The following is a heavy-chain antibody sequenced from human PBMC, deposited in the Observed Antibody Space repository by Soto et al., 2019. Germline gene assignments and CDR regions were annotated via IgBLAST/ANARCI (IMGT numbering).Heavy chain of an antibody. CDR1: EFTFSEYD. CDR2: ISYLGTKS. Sequence: VQLVESGGGLVQPGGSLRLSCAASEFTFSEYDMHWVRQAPGKGLEWVALISYLGTKSEYADSVKGRFTISRDNFKKTVSLQMESLRVEDSAVYFCARTDTGGTYFEFWGRGTLVTVSS. D-gene: IGHD3-16*01. J-gene: IGHJ4*02. V-gene: IGHV3-33*08. CDR3: ARTDTGGTYFEF.